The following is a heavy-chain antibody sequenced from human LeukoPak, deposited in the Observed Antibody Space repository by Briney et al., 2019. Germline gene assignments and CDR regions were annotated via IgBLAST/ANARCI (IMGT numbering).Heavy chain of an antibody. CDR2: INPNSGGT. J-gene: IGHJ4*02. CDR1: GYTFTCYY. Sequence: ASVKVSCKASGYTFTCYYMHWVRQAPGQGLEWMGWINPNSGGTNYAQRFQGRVTMTRDTSISTAYMELSRLRSDDTAVYYCARGGFLGLAIGFDYWGQGTLVTVSS. V-gene: IGHV1-2*02. D-gene: IGHD6-19*01. CDR3: ARGGFLGLAIGFDY.